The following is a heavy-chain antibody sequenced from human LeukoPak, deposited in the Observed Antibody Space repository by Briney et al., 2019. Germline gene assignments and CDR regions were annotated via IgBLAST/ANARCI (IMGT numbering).Heavy chain of an antibody. J-gene: IGHJ6*03. CDR1: GFTFSSYE. V-gene: IGHV3-48*03. CDR2: ITSSGSTI. D-gene: IGHD1-26*01. CDR3: ARGAGSGADYYYYYYMDV. Sequence: GGSLRLSCAASGFTFSSYEMNWVRQAPGKGLEWVSYITSSGSTIYYADSVKGRFTISRDNAKNSLYLQMNSLRAEDTAVYYCARGAGSGADYYYYYYMDVWGKGTTVTVSS.